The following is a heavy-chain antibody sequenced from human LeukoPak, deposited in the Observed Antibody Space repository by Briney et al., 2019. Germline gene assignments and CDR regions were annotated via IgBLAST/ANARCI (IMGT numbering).Heavy chain of an antibody. CDR2: IYYSGST. CDR3: ARVLDYGDYAFDI. J-gene: IGHJ3*02. V-gene: IGHV4-59*01. CDR1: GASISSYY. Sequence: PSETLSLTCTVSGASISSYYWSWIRQPPGKGLEWIGYIYYSGSTNYNPSLKSRVTISVDTSKNQFSLKLSSVTAADTAVYYCARVLDYGDYAFDIWGQGTMVTVSS. D-gene: IGHD4-17*01.